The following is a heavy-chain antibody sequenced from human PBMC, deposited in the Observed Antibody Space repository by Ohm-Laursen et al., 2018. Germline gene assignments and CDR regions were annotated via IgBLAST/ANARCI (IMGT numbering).Heavy chain of an antibody. CDR3: ARTAYYYYSSGYYSLDY. Sequence: GTLSLTCTVSGGSISSGDFYWTWIRQHPGKGLEWIGYIYYSGSTNYNPSLKSRVTISVDTSKNQFSLKLSSVTAADTAVYYCARTAYYYYSSGYYSLDYWGQGTLVTVSS. V-gene: IGHV4-61*08. CDR1: GGSISSGDFY. D-gene: IGHD3-22*01. CDR2: IYYSGST. J-gene: IGHJ4*02.